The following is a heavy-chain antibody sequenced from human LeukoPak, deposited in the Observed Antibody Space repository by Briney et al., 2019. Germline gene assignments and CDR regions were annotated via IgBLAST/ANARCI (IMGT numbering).Heavy chain of an antibody. CDR1: GFTFNSYA. J-gene: IGHJ3*02. V-gene: IGHV3-23*01. CDR2: ISGSGGST. CDR3: AKGKRRQMADDAFDI. D-gene: IGHD2-8*01. Sequence: GGSLRLSCAASGFTFNSYAMNWVRQAPGKGLEWVSGISGSGGSTYYADSVKGRFTISRDNSKNTLYLEMDSLRAEDTAVYYCAKGKRRQMADDAFDIWGQGTLVTVS.